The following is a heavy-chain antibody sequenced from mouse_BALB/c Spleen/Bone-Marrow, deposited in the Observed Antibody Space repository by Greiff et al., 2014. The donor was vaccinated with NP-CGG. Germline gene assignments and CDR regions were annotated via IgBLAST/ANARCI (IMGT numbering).Heavy chain of an antibody. V-gene: IGHV1-81*01. CDR1: GYTFTDYV. J-gene: IGHJ1*01. CDR2: IYPGSGST. CDR3: ARYYDYDWYFDV. D-gene: IGHD2-4*01. Sequence: VQLQQSGPELAKPGASVKMSCKASGYTFTDYVISWVKQRTGQGLEWIGEIYPGSGSTYYNEKFKGKATLTADKSSNTAYMQLSSLTSEDSAVYFCARYYDYDWYFDVWGAGTTVTVSS.